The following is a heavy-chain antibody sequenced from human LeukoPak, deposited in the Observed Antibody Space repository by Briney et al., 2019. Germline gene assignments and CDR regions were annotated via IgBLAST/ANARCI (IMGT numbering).Heavy chain of an antibody. CDR2: IYTSGST. CDR1: GGSISSGSCY. D-gene: IGHD2-2*01. V-gene: IGHV4-61*02. Sequence: SETLSLTCTVSGGSISSGSCYWSWIRQPAGKGLEWIGRIYTSGSTNYNPSLKSRVTISVDTSKNQFSLKLSSVTAADTAVYYCAREYCSSTSCEKVGYYYYYYMDVWGKGTTVTVSS. J-gene: IGHJ6*03. CDR3: AREYCSSTSCEKVGYYYYYYMDV.